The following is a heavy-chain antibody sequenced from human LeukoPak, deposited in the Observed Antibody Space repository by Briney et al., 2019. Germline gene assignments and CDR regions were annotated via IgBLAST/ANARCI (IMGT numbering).Heavy chain of an antibody. V-gene: IGHV1-2*02. Sequence: GASVKVSCKASGYTFTGYYMHWVRQAPGQGLEWMGWINLNSGGTNYAQKFQGRVTMTRDTSISTAYMELSRLRSDDTAVYYCARTPGFGELLADYFDYWGQGTLVTVSS. CDR1: GYTFTGYY. CDR2: INLNSGGT. D-gene: IGHD3-10*01. J-gene: IGHJ4*02. CDR3: ARTPGFGELLADYFDY.